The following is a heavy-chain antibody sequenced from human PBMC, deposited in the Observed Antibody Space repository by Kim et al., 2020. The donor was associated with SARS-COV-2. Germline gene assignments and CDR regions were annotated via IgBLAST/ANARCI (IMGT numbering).Heavy chain of an antibody. CDR1: GFTFRNYN. CDR2: INNSSTYI. CDR3: ATSSYDILTGYFYGMDV. V-gene: IGHV3-21*01. Sequence: GGSLRLSCAASGFTFRNYNMKWVRQSPGEGLEWVSSINNSSTYIYYADSVEGRFTISRDNAQNSLYLQMNSLRAEDTAVYYCATSSYDILTGYFYGMDVWGQGTTVTVSS. D-gene: IGHD3-9*01. J-gene: IGHJ6*02.